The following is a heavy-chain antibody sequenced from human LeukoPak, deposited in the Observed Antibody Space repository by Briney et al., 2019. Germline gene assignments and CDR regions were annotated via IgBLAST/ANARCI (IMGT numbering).Heavy chain of an antibody. Sequence: GGSLRLSCAASGFTFSSYAMSWVRQAPGKGLEWVSAVSGSGGSTYYADSVKGRFTISRDNSKNTLYLQMNSLRAEDTAVYYCANWYSSGWYNYFDYWGQGTLVTVSS. D-gene: IGHD6-19*01. CDR2: VSGSGGST. V-gene: IGHV3-23*01. CDR3: ANWYSSGWYNYFDY. J-gene: IGHJ4*02. CDR1: GFTFSSYA.